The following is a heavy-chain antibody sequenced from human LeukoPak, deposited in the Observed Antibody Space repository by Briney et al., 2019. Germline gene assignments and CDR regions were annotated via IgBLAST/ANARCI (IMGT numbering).Heavy chain of an antibody. Sequence: SVKVSCKASGGTFSSYAISWVRQAPGQGLEGIGGIIPIFGTANYAQKFQGKVTITADESTSTAYMELSSLRSEDTAVYYCASRKGLYYDILTGYYSWGQGTLVTVSS. J-gene: IGHJ5*02. CDR2: IIPIFGTA. D-gene: IGHD3-9*01. CDR1: GGTFSSYA. CDR3: ASRKGLYYDILTGYYS. V-gene: IGHV1-69*13.